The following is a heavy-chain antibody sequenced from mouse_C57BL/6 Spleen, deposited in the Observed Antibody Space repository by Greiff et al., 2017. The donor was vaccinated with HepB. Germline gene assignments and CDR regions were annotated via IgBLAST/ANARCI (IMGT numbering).Heavy chain of an antibody. D-gene: IGHD2-4*01. CDR1: GYTFTSYW. Sequence: QVQLQQSGAELVRPGSSVKLSCKASGYTFTSYWMDWVKQRPGQGLEWIGNIYPSDSETHYNQKFKDKATLTVDKSSSTAYMQLSSLTSEDSAVYYCARSDDYDDGIFAYWGQGTLVTVSA. J-gene: IGHJ3*01. CDR2: IYPSDSET. CDR3: ARSDDYDDGIFAY. V-gene: IGHV1-61*01.